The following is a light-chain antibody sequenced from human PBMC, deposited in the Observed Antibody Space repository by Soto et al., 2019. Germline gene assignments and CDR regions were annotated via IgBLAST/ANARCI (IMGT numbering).Light chain of an antibody. Sequence: AIPMTQSPSSLSASAGDRVTITCRASQGISYDLGWYQQKAGKAPNRLLYFASTFQTGVLSRSNGSGSGAEFTLLTSSLQPEDSATYYYLQHYRYPRTFGQGTKVEI. CDR1: QGISYD. CDR3: LQHYRYPRT. J-gene: IGKJ1*01. CDR2: FAS. V-gene: IGKV1-6*01.